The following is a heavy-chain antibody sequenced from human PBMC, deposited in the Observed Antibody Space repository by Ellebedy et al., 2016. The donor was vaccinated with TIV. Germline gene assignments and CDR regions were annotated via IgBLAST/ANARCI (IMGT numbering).Heavy chain of an antibody. CDR3: AREHIVVVVADRTGYGMDV. D-gene: IGHD2-15*01. CDR2: INPSGGST. CDR1: GYTFTSYY. V-gene: IGHV1-46*04. J-gene: IGHJ6*02. Sequence: AASVKVSCKASGYTFTSYYMHWVRQAPGQGLEWMGIINPSGGSTSYAQKLQGRVTMTRDTSTSTAYMELSSLRSEDTAVYYCAREHIVVVVADRTGYGMDVWGQGTTVTVSS.